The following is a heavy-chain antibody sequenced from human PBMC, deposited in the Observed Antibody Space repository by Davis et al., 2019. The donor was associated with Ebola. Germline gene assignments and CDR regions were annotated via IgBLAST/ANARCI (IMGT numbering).Heavy chain of an antibody. J-gene: IGHJ6*02. Sequence: PGGSLRLSCKGSGYSFTSYWIGWVRQMPGKGLEWMGIIYPGDSDTRYSPSFQGQVTISADKSISTAYLQWSSLKASDTAMYYCARLSGSSSSRDYYYYGMDVWGQGTTVTVSS. CDR3: ARLSGSSSSRDYYYYGMDV. CDR1: GYSFTSYW. D-gene: IGHD6-6*01. CDR2: IYPGDSDT. V-gene: IGHV5-51*01.